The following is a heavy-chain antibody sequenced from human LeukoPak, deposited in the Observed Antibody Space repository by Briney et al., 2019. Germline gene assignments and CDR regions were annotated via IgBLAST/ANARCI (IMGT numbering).Heavy chain of an antibody. V-gene: IGHV1-69*04. J-gene: IGHJ1*01. Sequence: SVKVSCKASGGTFSSYAISWVRQAPGQGLVWMGRIIPILGIANYAQKFQGRVTITADKSTSTAYMELSSLRSEDTAVYYCARGYPLSTTAAGTYFQHWGQGTLVTVSS. CDR3: ARGYPLSTTAAGTYFQH. CDR2: IIPILGIA. CDR1: GGTFSSYA. D-gene: IGHD6-13*01.